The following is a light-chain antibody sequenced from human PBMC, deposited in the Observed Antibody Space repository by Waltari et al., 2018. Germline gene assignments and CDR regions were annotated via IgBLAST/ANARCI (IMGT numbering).Light chain of an antibody. Sequence: QSALTQPHSVSGSPGQSVTISCTGTSSDVGGYNYVSWYQQHPGKAPKLMIYDVSKRPSGVPDRFSGSKSGNTASRTIPGLQAEDEADYYCCSYAGSYSYVFGTGTKVTVL. CDR3: CSYAGSYSYV. J-gene: IGLJ1*01. V-gene: IGLV2-11*01. CDR1: SSDVGGYNY. CDR2: DVS.